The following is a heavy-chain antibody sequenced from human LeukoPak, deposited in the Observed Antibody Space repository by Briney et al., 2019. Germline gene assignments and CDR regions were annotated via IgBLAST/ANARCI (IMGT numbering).Heavy chain of an antibody. Sequence: ASVTVSCKASGGTFSSYAISWVRQAPGQGLEWMGGIIPIFGTADYAQKFQGRVTITADESKSTAYMELSSLRSEDTAVYYWARVVVAANSYFDYWGQGILVTVSS. J-gene: IGHJ4*01. D-gene: IGHD2-15*01. CDR2: IIPIFGTA. CDR1: GGTFSSYA. CDR3: ARVVVAANSYFDY. V-gene: IGHV1-69*13.